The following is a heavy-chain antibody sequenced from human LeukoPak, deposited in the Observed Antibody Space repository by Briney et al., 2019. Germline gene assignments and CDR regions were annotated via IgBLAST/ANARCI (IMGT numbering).Heavy chain of an antibody. CDR3: ARASYSYDINGWVPFDY. CDR1: EDSISYFY. V-gene: IGHV4-4*07. CDR2: IYTSGST. Sequence: SETLSLTCSVSEDSISYFYWSWIRQAAGKGLEWIGRIYTSGSTNYNPSLKSRVTISGDTSKNQFSLRLSSVTAADTAVYYCARASYSYDINGWVPFDYWGQGTLVTVSS. D-gene: IGHD3-22*01. J-gene: IGHJ4*02.